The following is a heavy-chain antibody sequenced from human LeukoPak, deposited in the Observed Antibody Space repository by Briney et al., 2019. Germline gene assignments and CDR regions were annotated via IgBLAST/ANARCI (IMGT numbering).Heavy chain of an antibody. D-gene: IGHD2-8*01. Sequence: GRSLRLSCAASGFTFSSYGMHWVRQAPGKGLEWVAVISYDGSNKYYADSVKGRFTISGDNSKNTLYLRMNSLRAEDTAVYYCAKDLGHGRDDYCTNGVCYPDYWGQGTLVTVSS. V-gene: IGHV3-30*18. CDR1: GFTFSSYG. CDR3: AKDLGHGRDDYCTNGVCYPDY. CDR2: ISYDGSNK. J-gene: IGHJ4*02.